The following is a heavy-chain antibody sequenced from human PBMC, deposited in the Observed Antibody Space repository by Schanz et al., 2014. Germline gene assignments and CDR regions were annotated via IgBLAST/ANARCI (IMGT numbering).Heavy chain of an antibody. CDR2: ISPLLGVA. Sequence: QVQLVQSGAEVKEPGSSVKVSCKPSGGTFVTFFFTWVRQAPGQGPQWMGRISPLLGVANYAQEFQGRLTITADTSTSTAYMELRSLRSDDTAVYYCARAGYCRDSGCYSLGIEYWGQGTLVTVSS. J-gene: IGHJ4*02. CDR3: ARAGYCRDSGCYSLGIEY. D-gene: IGHD2-15*01. V-gene: IGHV1-69*09. CDR1: GGTFVTFF.